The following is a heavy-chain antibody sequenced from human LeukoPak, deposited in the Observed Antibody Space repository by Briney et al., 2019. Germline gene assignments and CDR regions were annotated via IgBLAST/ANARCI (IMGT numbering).Heavy chain of an antibody. V-gene: IGHV4-39*01. CDR1: GGSISSSSYY. CDR2: IYYSGST. CDR3: ARRSGWYSSYYHMDV. Sequence: SETLSLTCTVSGGSISSSSYYWGWIRQPPGKGLEWIGSIYYSGSTYYNPSLKSRVTISVDTSKNQFSLKLSSVTAADTAVYYCARRSGWYSSYYHMDVWGKGTTVTVSS. D-gene: IGHD6-19*01. J-gene: IGHJ6*03.